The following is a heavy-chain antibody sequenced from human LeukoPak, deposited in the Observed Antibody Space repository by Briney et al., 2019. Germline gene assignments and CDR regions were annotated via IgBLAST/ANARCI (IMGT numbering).Heavy chain of an antibody. CDR3: ARVLRASSWYLGLDY. V-gene: IGHV4-59*12. D-gene: IGHD6-13*01. Sequence: SETLSLTCTVSGGSISSYYWSWIRQPPGKGLEWIGYIYYSGSTYYNPSLKSRVTISVDTSKNQFSLKLSSVTAADTAVYYCARVLRASSWYLGLDYWGQGTLVTVSS. J-gene: IGHJ4*02. CDR1: GGSISSYY. CDR2: IYYSGST.